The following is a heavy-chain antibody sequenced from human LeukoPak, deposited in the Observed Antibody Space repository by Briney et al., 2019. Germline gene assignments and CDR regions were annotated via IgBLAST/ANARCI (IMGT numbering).Heavy chain of an antibody. CDR3: ARGGVAYQLPKFDY. V-gene: IGHV3-7*01. CDR1: GFTFSSYW. CDR2: IKQDGSEK. D-gene: IGHD2-2*01. J-gene: IGHJ4*02. Sequence: GGSLRLSCAASGFTFSSYWMSWVRQAPGKGLEWVANIKQDGSEKYYVDSVKGRFTISRDNAKNSLYLQMNSLRAEDTAVYYCARGGVAYQLPKFDYWGQGTLVTVSS.